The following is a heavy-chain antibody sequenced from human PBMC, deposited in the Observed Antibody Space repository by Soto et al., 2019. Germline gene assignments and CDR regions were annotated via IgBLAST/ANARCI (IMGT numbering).Heavy chain of an antibody. CDR3: ATWQGSLNFRY. J-gene: IGHJ4*02. Sequence: LRLSCAASGFTCSLYGMHWVRQAPGKGLEWVAAIWDDGRRKDYADSVKDRLFISRDNSKNTLYLQLDSLRPEDTAVYYCATWQGSLNFRYWGQGTLVTVSS. CDR1: GFTCSLYG. CDR2: IWDDGRRK. V-gene: IGHV3-33*01.